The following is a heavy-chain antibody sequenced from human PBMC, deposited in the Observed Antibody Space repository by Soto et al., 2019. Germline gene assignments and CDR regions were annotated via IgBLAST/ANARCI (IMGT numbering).Heavy chain of an antibody. J-gene: IGHJ6*02. CDR1: GYTFTGYY. CDR3: ARDPSDTAMADYGMDV. CDR2: INPNSGGT. V-gene: IGHV1-2*04. Sequence: ASVKASCKASGYTFTGYYMHWVRQAPGQGLEWMGWINPNSGGTNYAQKFQGWVTMTRDTSISTAYMELSRLRSDDTAVYYCARDPSDTAMADYGMDVWGQGTTVTVSS. D-gene: IGHD5-18*01.